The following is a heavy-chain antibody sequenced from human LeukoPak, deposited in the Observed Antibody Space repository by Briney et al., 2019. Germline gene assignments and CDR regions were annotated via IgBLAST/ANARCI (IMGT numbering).Heavy chain of an antibody. CDR2: INSDGSST. D-gene: IGHD2-8*02. CDR3: ATYRQVLLPFES. V-gene: IGHV3-74*01. Sequence: GGSLRLSCAASGFTFSNYWMHWVRQAPGKGLVWVSRINSDGSSTNYADSVRGRFTISRDNSKRTLSLQMNSLRAEDTAIYYCATYRQVLLPFESWGQGTLVTVS. J-gene: IGHJ4*02. CDR1: GFTFSNYW.